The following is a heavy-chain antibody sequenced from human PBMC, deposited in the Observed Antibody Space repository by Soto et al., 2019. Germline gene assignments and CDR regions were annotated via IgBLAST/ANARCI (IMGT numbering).Heavy chain of an antibody. J-gene: IGHJ4*02. CDR1: GGSISSSSYY. CDR2: IYYSGST. Sequence: QLQLQESGPGLVKPSETLSLTCTVSGGSISSSSYYWGWIRQPPGKGLEWIGSIYYSGSTYYNPSLKSRVTISVDTSKNQFSLKLSSVTAADTAVYYCASPPTGRGYSYGHLNWGQGTLVTVSS. D-gene: IGHD5-18*01. CDR3: ASPPTGRGYSYGHLN. V-gene: IGHV4-39*01.